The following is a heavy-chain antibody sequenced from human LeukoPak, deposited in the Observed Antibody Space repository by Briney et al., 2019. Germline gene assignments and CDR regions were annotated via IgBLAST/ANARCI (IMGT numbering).Heavy chain of an antibody. CDR1: GYSFTTYW. CDR3: ARHKISYSSSSDFDL. J-gene: IGHJ4*02. Sequence: GESLKISCKCSGYSFTTYWIGWVRQMPGKGLEWMGIIYPGDSDTRYSPSFQGQVTISADKSISTAYLQWRSLKASDTAMYYCARHKISYSSSSDFDLWGQGTLVTVSS. D-gene: IGHD5-12*01. V-gene: IGHV5-51*01. CDR2: IYPGDSDT.